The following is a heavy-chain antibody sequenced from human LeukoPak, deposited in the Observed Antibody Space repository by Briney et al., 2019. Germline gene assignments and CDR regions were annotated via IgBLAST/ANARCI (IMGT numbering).Heavy chain of an antibody. CDR3: ARAGVYCGGACYSADY. V-gene: IGHV3-74*01. D-gene: IGHD2-21*02. CDR2: INTDGSST. CDR1: GFTFSSYW. J-gene: IGHJ4*02. Sequence: GGSLRLSCAASGFTFSSYWMHWVRQAPGKGLVWVSRINTDGSSTSYADSVKGRFTISRDNAKNSLYLQMNSLRAEDTAIYYCARAGVYCGGACYSADYWGQGTLVTVSS.